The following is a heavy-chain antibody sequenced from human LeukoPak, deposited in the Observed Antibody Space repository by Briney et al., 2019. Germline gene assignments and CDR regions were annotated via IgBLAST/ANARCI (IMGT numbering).Heavy chain of an antibody. CDR3: ARVTSLTGTIFYS. CDR2: ISSSGSTR. J-gene: IGHJ4*02. V-gene: IGHV3-48*03. CDR1: GFTFSHYE. Sequence: GGSLRLSCTTSGFTFSHYEMNWVRQAPGKGLEWVSYISSSGSTRYYADSVKGRFTISRDNAKNTLYLQMSSLRVEDTAVYYCARVTSLTGTIFYSWEQGTLVAVSS. D-gene: IGHD1-7*01.